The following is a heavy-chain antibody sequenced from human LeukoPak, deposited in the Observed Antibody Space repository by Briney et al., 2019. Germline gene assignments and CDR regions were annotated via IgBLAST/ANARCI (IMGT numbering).Heavy chain of an antibody. D-gene: IGHD3-10*01. Sequence: PSETLSLTCTVSGGSINNYYWSWIRQPPGKRLEWIGFIYYSGSTNYNPSLRSRVTISVDTSKNQFSLKLSSVTAADAAVYYCARDPGSNDFDYWGQGTLVTVSS. J-gene: IGHJ4*02. CDR2: IYYSGST. V-gene: IGHV4-59*01. CDR1: GGSINNYY. CDR3: ARDPGSNDFDY.